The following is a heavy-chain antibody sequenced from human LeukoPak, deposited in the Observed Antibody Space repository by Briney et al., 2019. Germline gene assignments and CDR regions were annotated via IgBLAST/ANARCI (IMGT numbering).Heavy chain of an antibody. V-gene: IGHV1-69*13. CDR1: GGTFSSYA. CDR2: IIPIFGTA. Sequence: ASVKVSCKASGGTFSSYAISWVRQAPGQGLEWMGGIIPIFGTANYAQKFQGRVTITADESTSTAYMELSSLRSEDTAVYYCARKRIGTSGWGSHFDYWGQGTLVTVSS. D-gene: IGHD3-16*01. J-gene: IGHJ4*02. CDR3: ARKRIGTSGWGSHFDY.